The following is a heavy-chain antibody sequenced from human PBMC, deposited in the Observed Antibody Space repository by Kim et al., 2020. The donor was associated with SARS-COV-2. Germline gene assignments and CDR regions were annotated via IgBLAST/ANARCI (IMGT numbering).Heavy chain of an antibody. D-gene: IGHD6-19*01. CDR3: TRLAVAGRRFDY. V-gene: IGHV3-73*01. J-gene: IGHJ4*02. Sequence: GGSLRLSCAASGFTFSGSAMHWVRQASGKGLEWVGRIRSKANSYATAYAASVKGRFTISRDDSKNTAYLQMNSLKTEDTAVYYCTRLAVAGRRFDYWGQGTLVTVSS. CDR2: IRSKANSYAT. CDR1: GFTFSGSA.